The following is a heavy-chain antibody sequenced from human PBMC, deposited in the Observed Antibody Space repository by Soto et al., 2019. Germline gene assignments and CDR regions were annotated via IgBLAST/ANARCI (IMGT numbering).Heavy chain of an antibody. CDR2: IYYSGST. Sequence: SEMLCLSCTVSDGSIRDGGYYWSWIRQHPGKGLEWIGYIYYSGSTYYNPSLKSRVTISVDTSKNQFSLKLSSVTAADTAVYYCARETTVTTTIDYWGQGTLVTVSS. V-gene: IGHV4-31*03. CDR1: DGSIRDGGYY. CDR3: ARETTVTTTIDY. D-gene: IGHD4-4*01. J-gene: IGHJ4*02.